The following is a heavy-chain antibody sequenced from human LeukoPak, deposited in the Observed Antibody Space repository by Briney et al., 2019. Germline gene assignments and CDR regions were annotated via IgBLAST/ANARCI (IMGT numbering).Heavy chain of an antibody. J-gene: IGHJ6*03. CDR3: ARDPGYCSGGSCSAWYYMDV. D-gene: IGHD2-15*01. V-gene: IGHV3-48*03. CDR2: ISSSGSTI. Sequence: GGSLRLSCAASGFTFSSYEMNWVRQAPGKGLEWVSYISSSGSTIYYADSVKGRFTISRDNAKNSLYLQMNSLRAEDTAVYYCARDPGYCSGGSCSAWYYMDVWGKGTTVTVSS. CDR1: GFTFSSYE.